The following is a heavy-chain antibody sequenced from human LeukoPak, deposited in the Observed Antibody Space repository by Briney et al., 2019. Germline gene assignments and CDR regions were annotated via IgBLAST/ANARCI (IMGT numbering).Heavy chain of an antibody. CDR1: GGSFSGYY. CDR2: INQSGST. V-gene: IGHV4-34*01. D-gene: IGHD3-22*01. Sequence: ASXTLSLTCAVYGGSFSGYYWSWIRQPPGKGLEWIGEINQSGSTNYNPSLKSRVTISVDTSKNQFSLKLSSVTAADTAVYYCARGKSYYYDSSGYYPYYFDYWGQGTLVTVSS. CDR3: ARGKSYYYDSSGYYPYYFDY. J-gene: IGHJ4*02.